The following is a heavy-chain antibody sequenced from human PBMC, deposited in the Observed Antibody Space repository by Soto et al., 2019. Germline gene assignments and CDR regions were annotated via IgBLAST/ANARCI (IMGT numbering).Heavy chain of an antibody. Sequence: QVQLVQSGAEVKKPGASVKVSCKASGYTFTRYDINWVRHATGQGLEWMGWMNPNSGNTGYAQKFPGRVTMTRNTAISTAYMELSSLRSEDTAVYYCARASLGRDACDIWGQGTMVTVSS. J-gene: IGHJ3*02. CDR3: ARASLGRDACDI. CDR1: GYTFTRYD. D-gene: IGHD3-16*02. V-gene: IGHV1-8*01. CDR2: MNPNSGNT.